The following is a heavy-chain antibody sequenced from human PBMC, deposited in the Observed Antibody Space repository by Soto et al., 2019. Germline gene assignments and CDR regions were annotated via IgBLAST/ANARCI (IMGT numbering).Heavy chain of an antibody. D-gene: IGHD6-19*01. CDR1: GYTFTSYY. CDR2: INPSGGST. CDR3: GTRREQWPNSFDY. Sequence: ASVKVSCKAFGYTFTSYYMHWVRQAPGQGLEWMGIINPSGGSTSYAQKFQGRVTMTRDTSTSTVYMELSSLRFEDTAVYYCGTRREQWPNSFDYWGQGTLVTVSS. J-gene: IGHJ4*02. V-gene: IGHV1-46*03.